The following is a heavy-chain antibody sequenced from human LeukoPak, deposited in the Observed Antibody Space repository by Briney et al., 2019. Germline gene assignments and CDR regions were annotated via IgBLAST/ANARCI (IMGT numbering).Heavy chain of an antibody. Sequence: GESLKISCKGSGYSFTSYWISWVRQMPGKGLEWMGRIDPSDSYTNYSPSFQGHVTISADKSISTAYLQWSSLKASDTAMYYCASPGNQLPPLGYYGMDVWGKGTTVTASS. D-gene: IGHD2-2*01. CDR1: GYSFTSYW. CDR2: IDPSDSYT. V-gene: IGHV5-10-1*01. J-gene: IGHJ6*04. CDR3: ASPGNQLPPLGYYGMDV.